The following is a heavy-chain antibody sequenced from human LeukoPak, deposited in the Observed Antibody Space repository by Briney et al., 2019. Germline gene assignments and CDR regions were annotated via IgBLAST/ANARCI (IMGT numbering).Heavy chain of an antibody. V-gene: IGHV3-33*01. D-gene: IGHD4-17*01. Sequence: GGSLRLSCAASGFTFSSYGMHWVRQAPGKGLEWVAVIWYDGSNKYYADSVKGRFTISRDNSKNTLYLQMNSLRAEDTAVYYCAREPSRVTVLNRFDPWGQGTLVTVSS. CDR2: IWYDGSNK. CDR3: AREPSRVTVLNRFDP. CDR1: GFTFSSYG. J-gene: IGHJ5*02.